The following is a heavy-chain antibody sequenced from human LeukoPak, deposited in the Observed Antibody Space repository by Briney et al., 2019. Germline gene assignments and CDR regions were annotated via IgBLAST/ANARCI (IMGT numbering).Heavy chain of an antibody. CDR2: INHSGST. Sequence: PSETLSLTCAVYGGSFSGYYWSWIRQPPGKGLEWIGEINHSGSTNYNPSLKSRVTISVDTSKNQFSLKLRSVTAADTAVYYCARGGYSRLLKAVDYWGQGTLVTVSS. CDR3: ARGGYSRLLKAVDY. D-gene: IGHD6-13*01. V-gene: IGHV4-34*01. J-gene: IGHJ4*02. CDR1: GGSFSGYY.